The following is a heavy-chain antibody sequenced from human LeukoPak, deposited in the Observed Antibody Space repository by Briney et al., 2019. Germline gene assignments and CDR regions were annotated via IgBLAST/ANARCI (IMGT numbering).Heavy chain of an antibody. V-gene: IGHV3-21*01. CDR1: EFTFSNYS. D-gene: IGHD5-18*01. Sequence: KSGGSLRLSCAASEFTFSNYSMNWVRQAPGKGLEWVSSISSSSSYIYYADSMKGRFTVSRDNARNSVYLQMNSLRVEDTAVYYCVRGRYNYGYIFDYWGQGTLVTVSS. CDR2: ISSSSSYI. CDR3: VRGRYNYGYIFDY. J-gene: IGHJ4*02.